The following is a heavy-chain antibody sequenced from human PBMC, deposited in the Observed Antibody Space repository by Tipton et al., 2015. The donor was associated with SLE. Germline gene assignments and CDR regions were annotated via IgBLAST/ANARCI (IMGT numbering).Heavy chain of an antibody. D-gene: IGHD6-13*01. Sequence: TLSLTCTVSGGSISSYYWSWIRQPPGKGLEWIGSIYYSGSTYYNPSLKSRVTISVDTSKNQFSLKLSSVTAADTAVYYCARGGSSWFRYYFDYWGQGTLVTVSS. CDR1: GGSISSYY. CDR3: ARGGSSWFRYYFDY. J-gene: IGHJ4*02. CDR2: IYYSGST. V-gene: IGHV4-59*01.